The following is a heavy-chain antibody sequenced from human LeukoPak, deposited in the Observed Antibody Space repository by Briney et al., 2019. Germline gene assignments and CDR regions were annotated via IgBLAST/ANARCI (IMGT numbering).Heavy chain of an antibody. Sequence: ASVKVSCKASGYTFTSYDINWVRQATGQGLEWMGWMNPNSGNTGYAQKFQGRVTMTTDTSTSTAYMELRSLRSDDTAVYYCAREFPDCSSTSCYTEGYAFDIWGQGTMVTVSS. CDR2: MNPNSGNT. V-gene: IGHV1-8*01. J-gene: IGHJ3*02. CDR1: GYTFTSYD. D-gene: IGHD2-2*02. CDR3: AREFPDCSSTSCYTEGYAFDI.